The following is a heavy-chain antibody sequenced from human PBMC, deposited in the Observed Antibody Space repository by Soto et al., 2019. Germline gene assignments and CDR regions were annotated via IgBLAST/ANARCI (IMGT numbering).Heavy chain of an antibody. CDR2: MNPNSGNT. Sequence: GASVKVSCKASGYTFTSYDINWVRQATGQGLEWMGWMNPNSGNTGYAQKFQGRVTMTRNTSISTAYMELSSLRSEDTAVYYCARGGNGWAAAGMNYYYGMDVWGQGTTVTVSS. CDR1: GYTFTSYD. CDR3: ARGGNGWAAAGMNYYYGMDV. J-gene: IGHJ6*02. D-gene: IGHD6-13*01. V-gene: IGHV1-8*01.